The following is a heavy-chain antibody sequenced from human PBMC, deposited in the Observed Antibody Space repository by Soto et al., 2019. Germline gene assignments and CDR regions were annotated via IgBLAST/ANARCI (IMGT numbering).Heavy chain of an antibody. CDR1: GGSISSSNW. CDR3: ARGQVDKASRYYYYYYGMDV. Sequence: PSETLSLTCAVSGGSISSSNWWSWVRQPPGKGLEWIGEIYHSGSTNYNPSLKSRVTISVDKSKNQFSLKLSSVTAADTAVYYCARGQVDKASRYYYYYYGMDVWGQGTTVTVSS. J-gene: IGHJ6*02. CDR2: IYHSGST. D-gene: IGHD5-18*01. V-gene: IGHV4-4*02.